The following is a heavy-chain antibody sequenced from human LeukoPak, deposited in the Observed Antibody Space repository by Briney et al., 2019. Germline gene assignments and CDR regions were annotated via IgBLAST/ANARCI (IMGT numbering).Heavy chain of an antibody. J-gene: IGHJ4*02. D-gene: IGHD6-19*01. V-gene: IGHV1-2*02. CDR1: GYSFTGYF. CDR3: ATTFSGSYPEIDY. Sequence: ASVKVSCKASGYSFTGYFIHWVRQAPGQGLEWMGRLNPNTGATNYAQTFQGRVTMTRDTSIDTAYMEVSALSSDDTAVYYCATTFSGSYPEIDYWGQGTLVTVSS. CDR2: LNPNTGAT.